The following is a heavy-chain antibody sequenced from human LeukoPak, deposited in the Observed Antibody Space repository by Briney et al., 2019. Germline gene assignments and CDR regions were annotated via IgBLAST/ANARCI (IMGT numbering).Heavy chain of an antibody. CDR3: ARANALYCSSTSCLFDY. D-gene: IGHD2-2*01. CDR1: GYTFTGHY. V-gene: IGHV1-2*02. J-gene: IGHJ4*02. CDR2: INPNSGGT. Sequence: ASVKVSCKASGYTFTGHYMHWVRQAPGQGLEWMAWINPNSGGTYYAQNFHDRITMTRDTSISTAYMELSRLRSDDTAIYYCARANALYCSSTSCLFDYWGQGTLVTVSS.